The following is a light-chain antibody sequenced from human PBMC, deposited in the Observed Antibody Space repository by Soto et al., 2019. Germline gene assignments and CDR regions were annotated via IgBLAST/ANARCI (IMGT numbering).Light chain of an antibody. CDR3: QQYGSSPLIT. CDR1: QSVSSSY. Sequence: EIVLTQSPGTLSLSPGERATLSCRASQSVSSSYLAWYQQKRVQAPKLLIYGASSRATGIPDRFSGSGSGTDFTLTITRLEPEDFAVYYCQQYGSSPLITFGQGTRLEIK. CDR2: GAS. V-gene: IGKV3-20*01. J-gene: IGKJ5*01.